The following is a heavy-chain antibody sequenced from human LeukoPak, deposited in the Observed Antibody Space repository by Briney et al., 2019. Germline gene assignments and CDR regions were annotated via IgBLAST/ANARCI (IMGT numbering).Heavy chain of an antibody. CDR3: ATAKDYYDSSGYYFVHDAFDI. J-gene: IGHJ3*02. CDR2: ISAYNGNT. D-gene: IGHD3-22*01. Sequence: ASVKVSCKASGYTFTSYGISWVRQAPGQGLEWMGWISAYNGNTNYAQKLQGRVTMTTDTSTSTAYMELRSLRSDDTAVYYCATAKDYYDSSGYYFVHDAFDIWGQGTMVTVSS. CDR1: GYTFTSYG. V-gene: IGHV1-18*01.